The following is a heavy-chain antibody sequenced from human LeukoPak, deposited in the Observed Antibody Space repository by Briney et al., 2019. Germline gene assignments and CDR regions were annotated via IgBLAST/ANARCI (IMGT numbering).Heavy chain of an antibody. Sequence: ASVKVSCKASGYTFTGYYMHWVRQAPGQGLEWMGRINPNSGGTNYAQKFRGRVTMTRDTSISTAYMELSRLRSDDTAVYYCARRRGIVGARADYYYYGMDVWGQGTTVTVSS. CDR1: GYTFTGYY. D-gene: IGHD1-26*01. CDR3: ARRRGIVGARADYYYYGMDV. CDR2: INPNSGGT. J-gene: IGHJ6*02. V-gene: IGHV1-2*06.